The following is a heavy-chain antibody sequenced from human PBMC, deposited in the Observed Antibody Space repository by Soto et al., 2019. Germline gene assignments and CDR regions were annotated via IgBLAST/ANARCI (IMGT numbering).Heavy chain of an antibody. CDR1: GGTFSSYT. V-gene: IGHV1-69*04. D-gene: IGHD3-10*01. CDR3: ARDLGSGGFDY. CDR2: IIPILGIA. Sequence: SVKVSCKASGGTFSSYTISWVRQAPGQGLEWMGRIIPILGIANYAQKFQGRVTITADKSTSTAYMELSSLRSEDTAVYYCARDLGSGGFDYWGQGTLVTVSS. J-gene: IGHJ4*02.